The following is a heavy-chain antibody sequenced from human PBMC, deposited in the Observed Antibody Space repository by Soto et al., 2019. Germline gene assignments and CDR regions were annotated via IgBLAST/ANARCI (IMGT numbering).Heavy chain of an antibody. CDR3: ARPYYDSSGYWGAMDI. CDR2: IYYDGST. D-gene: IGHD3-22*01. V-gene: IGHV4-39*01. Sequence: PSETLSLTCTVSGGSISSSSHYWAWIRQPPGKGLEWIGSIYYDGSTHYYPSLESRVTISADMSKNQFSLRLNSVTAADTAVYYCARPYYDSSGYWGAMDIWGQGTTVTVSS. J-gene: IGHJ6*02. CDR1: GGSISSSSHY.